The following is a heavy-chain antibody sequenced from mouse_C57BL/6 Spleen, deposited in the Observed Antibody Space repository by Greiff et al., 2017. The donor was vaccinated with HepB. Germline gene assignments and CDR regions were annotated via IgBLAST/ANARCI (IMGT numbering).Heavy chain of an antibody. D-gene: IGHD1-1*01. J-gene: IGHJ2*01. Sequence: EVQLQQSGAELVRPGASVKLSCTASGFNIKDDYMHWVKQRPEQGLEWIGWIDPENGDTEYASKFQGKATITADTSSNTAYLQLSSLTSEDTAVYYFTTPISITTVVAENYWGQGTTLTVSS. CDR1: GFNIKDDY. V-gene: IGHV14-4*01. CDR3: TTPISITTVVAENY. CDR2: IDPENGDT.